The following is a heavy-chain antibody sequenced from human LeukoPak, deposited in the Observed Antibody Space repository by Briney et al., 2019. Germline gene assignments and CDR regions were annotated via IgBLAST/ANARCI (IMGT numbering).Heavy chain of an antibody. D-gene: IGHD5-18*01. Sequence: GGSLRLSCAASGFTFSSYGMHWVRQAPGKGLEYVSAISSDGGSTYYANSVKGRFTISRNNSEDTLYLQMGSLKTEDMAVYYCARVGYSYDYWGQGTLVTVSS. CDR1: GFTFSSYG. CDR2: ISSDGGST. J-gene: IGHJ4*02. CDR3: ARVGYSYDY. V-gene: IGHV3-64*01.